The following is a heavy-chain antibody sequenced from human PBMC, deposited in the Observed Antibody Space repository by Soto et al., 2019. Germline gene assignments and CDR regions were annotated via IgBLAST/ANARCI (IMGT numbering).Heavy chain of an antibody. Sequence: QVQLVQSGAEVKKPGSSVKVSCKASGGTFSSYAISWVRQAPGQGLEWMGGIIPIFGTANYAQKFQGRVTITADESTSTAYMELSSLRSEDTAVYYWASDYYDSSGYYGWGYFDYWGQGTLVTVSS. V-gene: IGHV1-69*12. CDR1: GGTFSSYA. J-gene: IGHJ4*02. CDR2: IIPIFGTA. CDR3: ASDYYDSSGYYGWGYFDY. D-gene: IGHD3-22*01.